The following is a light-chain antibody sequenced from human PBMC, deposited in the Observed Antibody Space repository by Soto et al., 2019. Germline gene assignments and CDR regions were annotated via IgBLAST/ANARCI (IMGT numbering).Light chain of an antibody. CDR3: HQLNNFPYT. Sequence: DIQLTQSPSFLSAAVGDRVTLTCRASQGISSFLAWYQQKQGKAPKLLLSAASTWQSGVPSRLSGSGSGTEFTLTISSLQTDDFATDYCHQLNNFPYTFGQGTQLEIK. CDR2: AAS. J-gene: IGKJ2*01. CDR1: QGISSF. V-gene: IGKV1-9*01.